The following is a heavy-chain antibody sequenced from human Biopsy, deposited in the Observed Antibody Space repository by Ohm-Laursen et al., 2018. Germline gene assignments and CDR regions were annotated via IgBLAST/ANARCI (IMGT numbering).Heavy chain of an antibody. CDR2: IFYRGST. D-gene: IGHD3-22*01. Sequence: TLSLTCTVSGDSVSRSSHYWGWIRQPPGKGLEWIGSIFYRGSTHYKPSLKSRVNISVDTSKNQFSLKLNSVTAADTAVYYCARDYDTSGYYYVSWGQGTLVTVSS. CDR3: ARDYDTSGYYYVS. V-gene: IGHV4-39*01. CDR1: GDSVSRSSHY. J-gene: IGHJ5*02.